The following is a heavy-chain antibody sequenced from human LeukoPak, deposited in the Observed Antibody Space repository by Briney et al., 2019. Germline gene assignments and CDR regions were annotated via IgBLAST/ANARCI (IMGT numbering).Heavy chain of an antibody. J-gene: IGHJ4*02. V-gene: IGHV1-3*01. CDR3: ARVGHYYDSSGYYPFDY. CDR2: INAGNGNT. Sequence: ASVKVSCKASGYTFTSYAMHWVRQAPGQRLEWMGWINAGNGNTKYSQKFQGRVTITRDASASTAYMELSSLRSEDTAVYYCARVGHYYDSSGYYPFDYWGQGTLVTVSS. CDR1: GYTFTSYA. D-gene: IGHD3-22*01.